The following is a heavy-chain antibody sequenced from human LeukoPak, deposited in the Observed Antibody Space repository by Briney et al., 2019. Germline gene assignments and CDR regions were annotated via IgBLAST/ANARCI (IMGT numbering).Heavy chain of an antibody. CDR3: TRGAGTGWRFDS. J-gene: IGHJ4*02. D-gene: IGHD6-19*01. V-gene: IGHV3-21*01. CDR1: GFTFTSYG. Sequence: GGSLGLSCAASGFTFTSYGMTWVRQAPGKGLEWVSSISSSSSYIYYSDSVKGRFTISRDNAKNSLYLQMNSLKADDTAVYYCTRGAGTGWRFDSWGQGTLVTVSS. CDR2: ISSSSSYI.